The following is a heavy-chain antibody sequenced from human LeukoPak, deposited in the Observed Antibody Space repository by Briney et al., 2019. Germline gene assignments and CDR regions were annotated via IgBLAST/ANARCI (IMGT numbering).Heavy chain of an antibody. CDR2: IYNSGRP. Sequence: SETLSLTCTVSGGSISSYYWSWIRQPPGKGLEWIGYIYNSGRPNYNPSLKSRVPISVDTSKNQFSLKLSSVTAADTAVYYCAGSDSSSWYDYWGQGTLVTVSS. CDR3: AGSDSSSWYDY. V-gene: IGHV4-59*01. J-gene: IGHJ4*02. CDR1: GGSISSYY. D-gene: IGHD6-13*01.